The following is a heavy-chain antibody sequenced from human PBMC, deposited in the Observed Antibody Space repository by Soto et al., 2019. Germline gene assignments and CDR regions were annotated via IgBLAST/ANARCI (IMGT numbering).Heavy chain of an antibody. D-gene: IGHD5-12*01. Sequence: QVQLQESGPGLVKPSQTLSLTCTVSGGLISNPEYYWSWIRQPPGKGLEWIGYIYYSGSTYYNPSLKSRVTRSIDKSKNQFSLNLSSVTAADTAVYYCARDSGYSSVDYWGQGTLVTVSS. J-gene: IGHJ4*02. CDR2: IYYSGST. CDR3: ARDSGYSSVDY. CDR1: GGLISNPEYY. V-gene: IGHV4-30-4*01.